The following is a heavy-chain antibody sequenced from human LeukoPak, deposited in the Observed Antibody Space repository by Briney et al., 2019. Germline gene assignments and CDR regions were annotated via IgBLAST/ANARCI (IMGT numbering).Heavy chain of an antibody. J-gene: IGHJ4*02. CDR3: ARRHVDTAMVYLFLWDY. D-gene: IGHD5-18*01. CDR1: GFTFSSYA. CDR2: IKQDGSEK. Sequence: GRSLRLSCAASGFTFSSYAMHWVRQAPGKGLEWVANIKQDGSEKYYVDSVKGRFTISRDNAKNSLYLQMNSLRAEDTAVYYCARRHVDTAMVYLFLWDYWGQGTLVTVSS. V-gene: IGHV3-7*01.